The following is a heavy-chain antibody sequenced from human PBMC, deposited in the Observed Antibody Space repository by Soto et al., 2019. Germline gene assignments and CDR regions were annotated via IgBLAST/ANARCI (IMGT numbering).Heavy chain of an antibody. CDR2: IYYSGST. Sequence: QVQLQESGPGLVKPSQTLSLTCTVSGGSISSGDYYWSWIRQPPGKGLEWIGYIYYSGSTYYNPSLKSRVTISVDTSKSQFSLKLSSVTAADSAVYYCARVTMVRVVINSPIDHWGQGTLVTVSS. V-gene: IGHV4-30-4*01. J-gene: IGHJ4*02. CDR3: ARVTMVRVVINSPIDH. D-gene: IGHD3-10*01. CDR1: GGSISSGDYY.